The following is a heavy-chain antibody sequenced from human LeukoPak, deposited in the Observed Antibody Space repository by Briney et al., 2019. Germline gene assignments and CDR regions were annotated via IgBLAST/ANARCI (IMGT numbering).Heavy chain of an antibody. Sequence: SVKVSSKASGVTFSSYAISWVRQAPGQEIEWMGGIITIFGTANYAQKFQGRVTITTDESTSTAYMELSSLRSEDTAVYYCARVREYCSGGSCYSHAFDIWGQGTMVTVSS. V-gene: IGHV1-69*05. CDR3: ARVREYCSGGSCYSHAFDI. CDR1: GVTFSSYA. D-gene: IGHD2-15*01. J-gene: IGHJ3*02. CDR2: IITIFGTA.